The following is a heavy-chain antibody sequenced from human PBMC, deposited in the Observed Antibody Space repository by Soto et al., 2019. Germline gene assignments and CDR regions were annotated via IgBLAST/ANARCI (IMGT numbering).Heavy chain of an antibody. CDR2: ISSSSSYI. V-gene: IGHV3-21*01. J-gene: IGHJ1*01. D-gene: IGHD3-16*01. CDR3: SRAFREGDLLSCRL. Sequence: EVQLVESGGGLVKPGGSLRLSCAASGFTFSSYSMNWVRQAPGKGLEWVSSISSSSSYIYYADSVKGRFTISRDNAKNSLYLQINSMRAEDTAVYYLSRAFREGDLLSCRLWGQGTMVTVSS. CDR1: GFTFSSYS.